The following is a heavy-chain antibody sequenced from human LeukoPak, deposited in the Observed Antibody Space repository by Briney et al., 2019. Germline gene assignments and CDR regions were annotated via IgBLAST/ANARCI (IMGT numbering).Heavy chain of an antibody. CDR3: ATSSGVAYCSGGSCYSTAFDI. Sequence: ASVKVSCKASGYTFTGYYMHWVRQAPGQGLEWMGRINPNSGSTNYAQKFQGRVTMTRDTSISTAYMELSRLRSDDTAVYYCATSSGVAYCSGGSCYSTAFDIWGQGTMVTVSS. D-gene: IGHD2-15*01. CDR1: GYTFTGYY. J-gene: IGHJ3*02. V-gene: IGHV1-2*06. CDR2: INPNSGST.